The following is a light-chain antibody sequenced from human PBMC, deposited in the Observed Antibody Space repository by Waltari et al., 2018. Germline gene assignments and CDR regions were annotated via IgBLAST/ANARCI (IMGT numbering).Light chain of an antibody. Sequence: IVLTQSPGTLSLSPGDRASLSCKASQRLGKNYVAWYQHKPGQAPRLVIYGASSRAACIPDRFSGSGSGTDFTLTISRLEPEDFAVYYCQQYASSVLYTFGQGTKLEIK. CDR1: QRLGKNY. J-gene: IGKJ2*01. CDR2: GAS. V-gene: IGKV3-20*01. CDR3: QQYASSVLYT.